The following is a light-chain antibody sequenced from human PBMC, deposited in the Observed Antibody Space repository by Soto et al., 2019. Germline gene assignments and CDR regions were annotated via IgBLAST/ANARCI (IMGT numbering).Light chain of an antibody. V-gene: IGLV2-14*01. CDR1: SSDVGGYNY. CDR2: EVS. CDR3: SSYTRSSALVL. Sequence: QSALTQPASVSGSPGQSITISCTGTSSDVGGYNYVSWYQQHPGKAPKLMIYEVSNRPSGVSSRFSGSKSGNTASLTISGLQAEDGADYYCSSYTRSSALVLFGGGTKLTVL. J-gene: IGLJ2*01.